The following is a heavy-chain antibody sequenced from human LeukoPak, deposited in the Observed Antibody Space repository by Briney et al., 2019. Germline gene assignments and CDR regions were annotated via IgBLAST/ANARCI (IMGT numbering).Heavy chain of an antibody. D-gene: IGHD3-16*02. V-gene: IGHV4-59*01. Sequence: SETLSLTCTVSGGSISNYYWNWIRQPPGKGLEWIGYIYYGGTTNYNPSLKSRVSMSVDTSKNQFSLKLSSVTAADTAVYYCAREKLHNYVWGSYQQDYYMDVWGKGTTVTVSS. CDR3: AREKLHNYVWGSYQQDYYMDV. CDR1: GGSISNYY. CDR2: IYYGGTT. J-gene: IGHJ6*03.